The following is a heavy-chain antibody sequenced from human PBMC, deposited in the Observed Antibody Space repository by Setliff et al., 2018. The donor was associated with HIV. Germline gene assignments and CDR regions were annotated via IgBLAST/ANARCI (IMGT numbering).Heavy chain of an antibody. J-gene: IGHJ4*02. V-gene: IGHV4-61*09. CDR3: ARGIDNFWTGYIA. Sequence: SETLSLTCTVSGGSISSGSYYWSWIRQPAGKGLEWIGHIYTSGSTNYSPSLKSRVTISEDTSKKQVSLKLRSVTAADTAVYYCARGIDNFWTGYIAWGQGTLVTVSS. CDR1: GGSISSGSYY. D-gene: IGHD3-3*01. CDR2: IYTSGST.